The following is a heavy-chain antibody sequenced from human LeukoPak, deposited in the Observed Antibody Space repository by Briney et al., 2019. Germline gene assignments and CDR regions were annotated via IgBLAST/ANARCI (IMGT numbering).Heavy chain of an antibody. CDR1: GFTFSSYA. D-gene: IGHD1-26*01. J-gene: IGHJ1*01. CDR3: AKVPLVGAVPFEYFQH. CDR2: ISDSGDTP. Sequence: PGGSLRLSCTASGFTFSSYAMSWVRQAPGKGLKWVSSISDSGDTPYYADSVEGLFTISRDNSKNTLYLQMSSLRAEDTAVYYCAKVPLVGAVPFEYFQHWGQGTLVTVSS. V-gene: IGHV3-23*01.